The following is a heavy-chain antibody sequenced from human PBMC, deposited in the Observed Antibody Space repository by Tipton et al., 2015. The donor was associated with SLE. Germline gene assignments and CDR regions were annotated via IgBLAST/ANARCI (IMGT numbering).Heavy chain of an antibody. D-gene: IGHD1-1*01. Sequence: QLVQSGAEVKKPGESLKISCKGSGYSFTSYWIGWVRQMPGKGLEWMGIIYPGDSDTRYSPSFQGQVTISADKSISTAYLQWSSLKASDTAMYYSARHATFGGLERGAFDIWGQGTMVTVSS. V-gene: IGHV5-51*01. CDR2: IYPGDSDT. CDR3: ARHATFGGLERGAFDI. J-gene: IGHJ3*02. CDR1: GYSFTSYW.